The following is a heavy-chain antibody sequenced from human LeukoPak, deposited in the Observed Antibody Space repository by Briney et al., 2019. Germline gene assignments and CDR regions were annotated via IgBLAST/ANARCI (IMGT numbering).Heavy chain of an antibody. CDR3: ARGTAYGDYVDY. Sequence: ASVKVSCKASGYTFTSYGISWVRQAPGQGLEWMGIINPSGGITSYAQKFQGRVTMTRDTSTSTVYMELSSLRSEDTAVYYCARGTAYGDYVDYWGQGTLVTVSS. V-gene: IGHV1-46*01. D-gene: IGHD4-17*01. J-gene: IGHJ4*02. CDR1: GYTFTSYG. CDR2: INPSGGIT.